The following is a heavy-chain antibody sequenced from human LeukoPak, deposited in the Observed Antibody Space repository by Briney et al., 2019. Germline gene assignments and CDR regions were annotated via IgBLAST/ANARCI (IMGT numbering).Heavy chain of an antibody. CDR1: GGSISSYY. Sequence: SETLSLTCTVSGGSISSYYWSWIRQPPGKGLEWIGYIYYSGSTNYNPSLKSRVTISVDTSENQFSLKLSSVTAADTAVYYCARGYDFWSGYYPPYFDYWGQGTLVTVSS. CDR2: IYYSGST. D-gene: IGHD3-3*01. V-gene: IGHV4-59*01. J-gene: IGHJ4*02. CDR3: ARGYDFWSGYYPPYFDY.